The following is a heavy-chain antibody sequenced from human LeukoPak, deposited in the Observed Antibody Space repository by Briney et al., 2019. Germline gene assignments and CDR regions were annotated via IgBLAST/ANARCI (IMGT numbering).Heavy chain of an antibody. D-gene: IGHD1-26*01. Sequence: PSETLSLTCTVSSGSIRSSSYYWGWIRQPPGKGLEWIGSINYSGSTYYNPSLKSRVTISVDTSKNQFSLRLDSVTASDTAVYYCARRDVGATIDYWGQGTLVTVSS. CDR3: ARRDVGATIDY. CDR2: INYSGST. CDR1: SGSIRSSSYY. J-gene: IGHJ4*02. V-gene: IGHV4-39*01.